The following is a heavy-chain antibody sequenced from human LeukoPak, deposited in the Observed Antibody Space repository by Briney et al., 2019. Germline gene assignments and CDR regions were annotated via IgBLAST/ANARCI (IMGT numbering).Heavy chain of an antibody. CDR2: INPSGGST. D-gene: IGHD1-26*01. CDR3: ARDLVGATKGDY. V-gene: IGHV1-46*01. CDR1: GYTFTSYY. J-gene: IGHJ4*02. Sequence: GASVKVSCKASGYTFTSYYMHWVRQAPGQGLEWMGIINPSGGSTSYAQKFQARVTMTRDTSTSTVYMELSSLRSEDTAVYYCARDLVGATKGDYWGQGTLVTVSS.